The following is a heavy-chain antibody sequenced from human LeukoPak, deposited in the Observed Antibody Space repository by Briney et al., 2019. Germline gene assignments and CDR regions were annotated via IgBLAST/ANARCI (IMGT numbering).Heavy chain of an antibody. D-gene: IGHD3-22*01. CDR2: IYSGGST. J-gene: IGHJ1*01. CDR1: GFTFRSYS. V-gene: IGHV3-53*01. Sequence: GGSLRLSCAASGFTFRSYSMNWVRQAPGKGLEGVSVIYSGGSTYFADSVKGRFTISRDNSKNTLYLQRNRLRGQDTAVYYCARDDYFDSSCSNQHWGQGTLATVSS. CDR3: ARDDYFDSSCSNQH.